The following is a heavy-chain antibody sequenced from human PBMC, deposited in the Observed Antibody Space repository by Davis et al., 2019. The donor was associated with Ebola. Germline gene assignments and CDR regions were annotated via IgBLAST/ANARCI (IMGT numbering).Heavy chain of an antibody. J-gene: IGHJ6*02. CDR3: TRDRALWFGGPDV. V-gene: IGHV3-30-3*01. CDR1: GFTFSSYA. Sequence: GESLKISCAASGFTFSSYAMHWVRQAPGKGLERVAAISYDGTEKYYADSVRGRITISRDNSKKTLFLQMNSVRHGDSAVYYCTRDRALWFGGPDVWGQGTTVTVSS. CDR2: ISYDGTEK. D-gene: IGHD3-10*01.